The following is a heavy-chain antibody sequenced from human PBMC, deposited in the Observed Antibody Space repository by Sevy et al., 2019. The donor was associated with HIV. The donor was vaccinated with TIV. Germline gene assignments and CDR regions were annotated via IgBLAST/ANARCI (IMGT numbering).Heavy chain of an antibody. D-gene: IGHD6-13*01. V-gene: IGHV1-69*13. CDR2: IIPIFGTA. Sequence: ASVKVSCKASGGTFSSYAISWVRQAPGQGLEWMGGIIPIFGTANYAQKFQGRVTITADESTSTANMELSSLRSEDTAVHYCARGGGIAQHYYYYYMDVWGKGTTVTVSS. CDR1: GGTFSSYA. CDR3: ARGGGIAQHYYYYYMDV. J-gene: IGHJ6*03.